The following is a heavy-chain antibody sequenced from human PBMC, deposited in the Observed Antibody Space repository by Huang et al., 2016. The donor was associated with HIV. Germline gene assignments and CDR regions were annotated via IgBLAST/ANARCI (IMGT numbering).Heavy chain of an antibody. CDR2: IIPIFGTP. CDR3: AREYYYDNSGYYFDY. V-gene: IGHV1-69*13. D-gene: IGHD3-22*01. Sequence: QVQLVQSGAEVKKPGSSVKVSCKASGGTFTTYTITWVRQAPGPGLEWMGGIIPIFGTPNYAQKFQGRVTITADESTSTAYMELSSLRSEDTAVYYCAREYYYDNSGYYFDYWGQGTLVTVSS. CDR1: GGTFTTYT. J-gene: IGHJ4*02.